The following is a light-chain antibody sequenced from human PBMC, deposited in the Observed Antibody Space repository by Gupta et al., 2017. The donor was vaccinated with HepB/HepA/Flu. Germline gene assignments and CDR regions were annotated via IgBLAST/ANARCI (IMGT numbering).Light chain of an antibody. Sequence: QPALTQPPSASASLAASVTLPYTLSSGYRPYKVDLYQQRPGKAPRFVMRMGAGGIEGSRGDGIPDRCSDLGSGLNRYLTIKNIQEEDESDYYCATDHGSGSNFAMIFGGGTKLTVL. CDR3: ATDHGSGSNFAMI. CDR2: MGAGGIEG. V-gene: IGLV9-49*01. J-gene: IGLJ2*01. CDR1: SGYRPYK.